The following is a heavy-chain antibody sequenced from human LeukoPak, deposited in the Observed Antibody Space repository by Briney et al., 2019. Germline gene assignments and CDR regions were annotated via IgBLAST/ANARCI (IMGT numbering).Heavy chain of an antibody. CDR3: ARERTFSSGYYGWFDP. V-gene: IGHV4-59*01. J-gene: IGHJ5*02. CDR1: GGSISSYY. D-gene: IGHD3-22*01. Sequence: PSETLSLTCTVSGGSISSYYWSWIRQPPGTGLEWIGYIYYSGSTNYNPSLKSRVTISVDTSKNQFSLKLSSVTAADTAVYYCARERTFSSGYYGWFDPWGQGTLVTVSS. CDR2: IYYSGST.